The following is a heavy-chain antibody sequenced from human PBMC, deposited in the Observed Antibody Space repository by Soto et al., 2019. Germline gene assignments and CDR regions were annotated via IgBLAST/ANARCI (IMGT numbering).Heavy chain of an antibody. J-gene: IGHJ4*02. CDR3: PSSYTYDYSVFGY. Sequence: SETLSLTCAVSGYSISSGYYWGWIRQPPGKGLEWIGSIYHSGSTYYNPSLKSRVTISVDTSKNQFSLKLSSVTAADTAVYYCPSSYTYDYSVFGYWGQGPLVTVSS. V-gene: IGHV4-38-2*01. D-gene: IGHD3-16*01. CDR2: IYHSGST. CDR1: GYSISSGYY.